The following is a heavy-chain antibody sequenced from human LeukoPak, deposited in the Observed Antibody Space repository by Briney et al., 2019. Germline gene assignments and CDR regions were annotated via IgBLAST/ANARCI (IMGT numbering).Heavy chain of an antibody. CDR1: GFTFNTFN. J-gene: IGHJ4*02. CDR3: ARGHYDVLAASYKWTPDY. CDR2: ITIGGDYI. D-gene: IGHD3-9*01. V-gene: IGHV3-21*01. Sequence: GGSLRLSCAASGFTFNTFNMNCVRQAPGKGLEWVSSITIGGDYIYYADSVKGRFTTSRDNAKNSLSLQLNSLRVEDTAVYYCARGHYDVLAASYKWTPDYWGQGTLVTVSS.